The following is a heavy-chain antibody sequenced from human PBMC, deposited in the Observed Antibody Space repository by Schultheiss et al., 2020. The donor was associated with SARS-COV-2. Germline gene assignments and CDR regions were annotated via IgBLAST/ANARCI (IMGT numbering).Heavy chain of an antibody. Sequence: GGSLRLSCAASGFTFSSYSMNWVRQAPGKGLEWVSSISSSSSYIYYADSVKGRFTISRDNAKNSLYLQMNSLRADDTAVYYCARDDRGWFDPWGQGTLVTVSS. V-gene: IGHV3-21*01. CDR1: GFTFSSYS. CDR3: ARDDRGWFDP. CDR2: ISSSSSYI. J-gene: IGHJ5*02.